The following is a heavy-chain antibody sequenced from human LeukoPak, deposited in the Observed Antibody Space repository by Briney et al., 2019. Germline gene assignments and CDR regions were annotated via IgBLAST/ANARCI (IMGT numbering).Heavy chain of an antibody. CDR1: GFTFSSYS. V-gene: IGHV3-21*01. Sequence: GGSLRLSCAASGFTFSSYSMNWVRQAPGKGLEWVSSISSSSSYIYYADSVKGRFTISRDNAKNSLYLQMNSLRAEDTAGYYCAREHDYGDPRTGYWGQGTLVTVSS. CDR3: AREHDYGDPRTGY. CDR2: ISSSSSYI. J-gene: IGHJ4*02. D-gene: IGHD4-17*01.